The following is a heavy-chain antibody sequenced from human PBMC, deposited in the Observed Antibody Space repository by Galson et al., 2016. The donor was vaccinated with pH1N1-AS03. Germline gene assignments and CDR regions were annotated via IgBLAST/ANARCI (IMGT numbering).Heavy chain of an antibody. CDR1: GFNFGDHY. Sequence: SLRLSCAGSGFNFGDHYMSWIRQAPGKGLECISYISGTANYVWHAESEKGRFTMSRDNSNKTLYLQMNSVTADDTAFYYCVRGARSFASGGPDDYWGRGTLVTVSS. CDR3: VRGARSFASGGPDDY. D-gene: IGHD3-10*01. CDR2: ISGTANYV. V-gene: IGHV3-11*01. J-gene: IGHJ4*02.